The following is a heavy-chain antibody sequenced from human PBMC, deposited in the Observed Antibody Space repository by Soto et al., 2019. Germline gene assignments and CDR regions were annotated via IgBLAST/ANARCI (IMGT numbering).Heavy chain of an antibody. CDR2: IIPILGIA. Sequence: GASLKVSCKASGGTFSSYTISWVRQAPGQGLEWMGRIIPILGIANYAQKFQGRVTITADKSTSTAYMELSSLRSEDTAVYYCASPSSNSPYYYYMDVWGKGTTVTVSS. CDR3: ASPSSNSPYYYYMDV. D-gene: IGHD4-4*01. CDR1: GGTFSSYT. J-gene: IGHJ6*03. V-gene: IGHV1-69*02.